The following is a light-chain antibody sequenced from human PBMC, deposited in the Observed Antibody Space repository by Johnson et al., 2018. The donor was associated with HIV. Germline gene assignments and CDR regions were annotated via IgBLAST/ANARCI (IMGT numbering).Light chain of an antibody. CDR3: GPWDSSLSVYL. CDR2: DNN. CDR1: TSNFENYY. Sequence: QSVLTQPPSVSAAPGQRVTISCSGSTSNFENYYVSWYQHLPGTAPKLLIYDNNKRPSGIPDRFSGSKSGTSATLGITGLQTGDEADYYCGPWDSSLSVYLVGTGTKVTVL. V-gene: IGLV1-51*01. J-gene: IGLJ1*01.